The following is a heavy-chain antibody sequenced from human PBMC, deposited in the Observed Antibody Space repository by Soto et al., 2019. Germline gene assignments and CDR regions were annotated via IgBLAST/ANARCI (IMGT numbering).Heavy chain of an antibody. CDR2: IIPIFGTA. CDR3: ARDPVVVVAARYGMDV. CDR1: GGTFSSYA. Sequence: QVQLVQSGAEVKKPGSSVKVSCKASGGTFSSYAISCVRQAPGQGLEWMGGIIPIFGTANYAQKFQGRVTITADESTSTAYMELISLRSEDTAVYYCARDPVVVVAARYGMDVWGQGTTVTVSS. J-gene: IGHJ6*02. V-gene: IGHV1-69*12. D-gene: IGHD2-15*01.